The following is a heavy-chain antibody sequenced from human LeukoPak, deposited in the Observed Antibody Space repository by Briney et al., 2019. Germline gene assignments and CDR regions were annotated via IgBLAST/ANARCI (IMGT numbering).Heavy chain of an antibody. V-gene: IGHV3-7*03. Sequence: GGSLRLSCAASGFTFSTSWMSWVRKVPGKGLEWVANIKKDGSETYYVDSVKGRFTISRDNAKISLYLQMNSLRAEDTAMYYCARGRYGGTTYYFDYWGLGTLVTVSS. CDR2: IKKDGSET. CDR1: GFTFSTSW. CDR3: ARGRYGGTTYYFDY. J-gene: IGHJ4*02. D-gene: IGHD3-9*01.